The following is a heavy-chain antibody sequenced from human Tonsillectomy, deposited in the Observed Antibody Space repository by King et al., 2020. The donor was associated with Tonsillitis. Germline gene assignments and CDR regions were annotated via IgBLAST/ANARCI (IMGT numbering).Heavy chain of an antibody. CDR3: ARGLAGAAPHVMDV. Sequence: VQLVESGGGLVQPGESLRLSCAASGFIVSTNYMNWVRQAPGKGLEWVSVIYSGGTTYYAASVKGRFTIYRDNSKNTRYLQMNSLRAEDTAVYYCARGLAGAAPHVMDVWRQGTKVTVSS. V-gene: IGHV3-66*01. CDR2: IYSGGTT. CDR1: GFIVSTNY. J-gene: IGHJ6*02. D-gene: IGHD1-26*01.